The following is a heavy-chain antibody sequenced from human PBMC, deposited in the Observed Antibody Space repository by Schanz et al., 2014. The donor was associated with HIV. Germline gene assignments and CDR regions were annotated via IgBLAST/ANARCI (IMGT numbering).Heavy chain of an antibody. CDR2: ISGSATTI. J-gene: IGHJ5*02. D-gene: IGHD5-18*01. CDR1: GFTFRSYA. Sequence: EVQLLESGGGLVQPGGSLRLTCAASGFTFRSYAMTWVRQAPGKGLEWVSSISGSATTIYYAESVKGRFTISRDNSRNALYLHMNSLRADDTAIYYCVKAYSSGFSGAGSWGQGALVTVSS. CDR3: VKAYSSGFSGAGS. V-gene: IGHV3-23*01.